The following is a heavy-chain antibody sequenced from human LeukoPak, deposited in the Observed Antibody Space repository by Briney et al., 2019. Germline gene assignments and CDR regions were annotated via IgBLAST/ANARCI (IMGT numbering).Heavy chain of an antibody. D-gene: IGHD2-2*01. CDR1: GGSISSGDYY. CDR3: ARGIRYCSSTSCYLGWFDP. V-gene: IGHV4-30-4*01. J-gene: IGHJ5*02. CDR2: IYNSGST. Sequence: PSETLSLTCTVSGGSISSGDYYWSWIRQPPGKGLEWIGYIYNSGSTYYNPSLKSRVTISVDTSKNQFSLKLSSVTAADTAVYYCARGIRYCSSTSCYLGWFDPWGRGTLVTVSS.